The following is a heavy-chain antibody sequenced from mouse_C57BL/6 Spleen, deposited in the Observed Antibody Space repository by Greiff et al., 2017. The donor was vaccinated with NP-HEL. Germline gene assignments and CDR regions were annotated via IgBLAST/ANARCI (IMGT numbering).Heavy chain of an antibody. Sequence: EVQLQQSGPELVKPGASVKISCKASGYTFTDYYMNWVKQSHGKSLEWIGDINPNNGGTSYNQKFKGKATLTVDKSSSTAYMELRSLTSEDSAVYYCARGGLTGPAWFAYWGQGTLVTVSA. CDR2: INPNNGGT. CDR1: GYTFTDYY. V-gene: IGHV1-26*01. CDR3: ARGGLTGPAWFAY. D-gene: IGHD4-1*01. J-gene: IGHJ3*01.